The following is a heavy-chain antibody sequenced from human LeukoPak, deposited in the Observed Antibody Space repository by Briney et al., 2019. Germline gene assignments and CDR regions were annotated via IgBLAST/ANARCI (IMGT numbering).Heavy chain of an antibody. J-gene: IGHJ3*02. CDR1: GFTFSSYS. CDR2: ISSSSSYI. V-gene: IGHV3-21*01. D-gene: IGHD1-26*01. CDR3: ARERWELPSDAFDI. Sequence: GGSLRLSCAASGFTFSSYSMNWVRQAPGKGLEWVSSISSSSSYIYYADSVKGRFTISRDNAKNSLYLQMNSLRAEDTAVYYCARERWELPSDAFDIWGQGTMVTVSS.